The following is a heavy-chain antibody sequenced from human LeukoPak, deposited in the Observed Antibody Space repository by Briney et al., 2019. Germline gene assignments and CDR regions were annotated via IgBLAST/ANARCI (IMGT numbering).Heavy chain of an antibody. CDR1: GFTFSGST. Sequence: GGSLRLSCAASGFTFSGSTIHWVRQASGKGLEWVGHIRSKANNYATEYAASLKGRFTISRDDSKNTAFLQMNSLKTEDTAVYYCTRGSTYGTFDYWGQGTLVIVSS. CDR3: TRGSTYGTFDY. J-gene: IGHJ4*02. D-gene: IGHD2-2*01. V-gene: IGHV3-73*01. CDR2: IRSKANNYAT.